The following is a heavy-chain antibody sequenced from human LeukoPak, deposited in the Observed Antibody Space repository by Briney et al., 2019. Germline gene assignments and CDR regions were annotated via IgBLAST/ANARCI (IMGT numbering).Heavy chain of an antibody. V-gene: IGHV3-30*04. D-gene: IGHD2-21*02. J-gene: IGHJ3*02. CDR2: ISYDGSNK. Sequence: GGSLRLSCEASEFTFSSYAMHWVRQAPGKGLEWVAAISYDGSNKNYADSVKGRFTISRDNSKNTLYLQMDNLRAEDTAVYYCARVTTAIPDAFDIWGQGTMVTVSS. CDR3: ARVTTAIPDAFDI. CDR1: EFTFSSYA.